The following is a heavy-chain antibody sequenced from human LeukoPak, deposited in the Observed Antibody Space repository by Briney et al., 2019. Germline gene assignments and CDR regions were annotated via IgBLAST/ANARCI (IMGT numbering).Heavy chain of an antibody. D-gene: IGHD6-19*01. J-gene: IGHJ4*02. CDR3: ARAADYGEY. Sequence: GGSLRLSCAASRFTFSSYWMSWVRQAPGKGLEWVANIKQDETQKYYVDSVKGRFAISRDNAKNSLYLQMNSLRAEDTAVYYCARAADYGEYWGQGTLVTVSS. CDR1: RFTFSSYW. V-gene: IGHV3-7*01. CDR2: IKQDETQK.